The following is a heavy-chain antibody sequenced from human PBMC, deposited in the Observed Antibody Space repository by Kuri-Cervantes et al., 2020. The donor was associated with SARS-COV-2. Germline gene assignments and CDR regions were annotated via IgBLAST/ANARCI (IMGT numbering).Heavy chain of an antibody. CDR2: INPDGSYT. V-gene: IGHV3-74*01. CDR3: VRDGDHWNFDY. Sequence: GESLKISCAASGFTFSGHWIHWVRQAPGKGLVWVSRINPDGSYTNNADSVKGRFTISRDNAKNSLYLHMSSLRAEDTAVYYCVRDGDHWNFDYWGQGTLVTVSS. J-gene: IGHJ4*02. CDR1: GFTFSGHW. D-gene: IGHD1-1*01.